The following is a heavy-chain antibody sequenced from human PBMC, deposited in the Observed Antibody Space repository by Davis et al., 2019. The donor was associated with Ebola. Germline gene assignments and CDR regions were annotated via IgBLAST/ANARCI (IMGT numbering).Heavy chain of an antibody. Sequence: GGSLRLSCVASGFTFSSSGMHWVRQAPGKGLEWVAVISYDGSNKYYAESVKGRFTISRDNSKNTLYLQMNSLRAEDTAVYYCAKDYCTGGSCYSDYWGQGTLVTVSS. CDR1: GFTFSSSG. D-gene: IGHD2-15*01. V-gene: IGHV3-30*18. J-gene: IGHJ4*02. CDR2: ISYDGSNK. CDR3: AKDYCTGGSCYSDY.